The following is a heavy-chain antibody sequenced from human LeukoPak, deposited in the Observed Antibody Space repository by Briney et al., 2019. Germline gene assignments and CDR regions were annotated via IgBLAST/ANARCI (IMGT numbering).Heavy chain of an antibody. Sequence: ASGKVSFKASGYTFTIYGISWVRQAPGQGLEWMGLISAYNGNTNYAQKLQARVTMTTDTATSTAYMELRSLRSDDTAVYYCARDSIVATIHYFDYWGQGTLVTVSS. CDR3: ARDSIVATIHYFDY. V-gene: IGHV1-18*01. D-gene: IGHD5-12*01. CDR2: ISAYNGNT. CDR1: GYTFTIYG. J-gene: IGHJ4*02.